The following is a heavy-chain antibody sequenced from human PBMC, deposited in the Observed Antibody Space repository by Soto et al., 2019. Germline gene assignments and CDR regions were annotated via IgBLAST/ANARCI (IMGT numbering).Heavy chain of an antibody. D-gene: IGHD3-10*01. Sequence: ESGEGLVQPGGSLRLSCAASGFTFSSYAMHWVRQAPGKGLEYVSAISSNGGSTYYADSVKGRFTISRDNSKNTLYLQMGSLRAEDMAVYYCARDFRTGDALGYYGMDVWGQGTTVTVSS. J-gene: IGHJ6*02. CDR2: ISSNGGST. CDR1: GFTFSSYA. CDR3: ARDFRTGDALGYYGMDV. V-gene: IGHV3-64*02.